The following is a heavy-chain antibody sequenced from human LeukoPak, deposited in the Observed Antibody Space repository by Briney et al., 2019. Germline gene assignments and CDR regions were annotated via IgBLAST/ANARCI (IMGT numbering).Heavy chain of an antibody. V-gene: IGHV3-48*01. D-gene: IGHD4-11*01. Sequence: GGSLRLSCAASGFTFSSYSMNWVRQAPGKGLEWVSYISSSSSTIYYADSVKGRFTISRDNAKNSLYLQMNSLRAEDTAVYYCARGDTVTPGLADYWGQGTLVTVSS. CDR3: ARGDTVTPGLADY. CDR2: ISSSSSTI. J-gene: IGHJ4*02. CDR1: GFTFSSYS.